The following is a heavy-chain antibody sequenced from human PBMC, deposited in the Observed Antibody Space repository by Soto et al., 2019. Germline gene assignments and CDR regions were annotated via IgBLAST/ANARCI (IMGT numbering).Heavy chain of an antibody. CDR3: ARSRGAAAGINWFGP. V-gene: IGHV1-46*03. D-gene: IGHD6-13*01. Sequence: ASVKVSCKASGDRFTSYYMHWVRQAPGQGLEWMGIINPNSGITNYAQNFQGRVTMTRDTSTSTVYMELSSLKSEDTAVYYCARSRGAAAGINWFGPWGQGTLVTVSS. CDR2: INPNSGIT. J-gene: IGHJ5*02. CDR1: GDRFTSYY.